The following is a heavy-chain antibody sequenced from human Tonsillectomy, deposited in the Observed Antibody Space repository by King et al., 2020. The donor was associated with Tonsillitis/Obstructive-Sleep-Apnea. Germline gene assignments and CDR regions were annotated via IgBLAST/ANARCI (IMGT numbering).Heavy chain of an antibody. CDR1: GYSFTSYW. CDR3: ARQGETGTDY. J-gene: IGHJ4*02. D-gene: IGHD7-27*01. V-gene: IGHV5-10-1*01. CDR2: IEPCDSST. Sequence: QLVQSGAEVKKPGESLGISCKGSGYSFTSYWISWVRQMPGKGLEWMGRIEPCDSSTNYSPAFHGHVTIPADKSICTAYLQWSSLKASDTAMFYCARQGETGTDYWGQGTLVTVSS.